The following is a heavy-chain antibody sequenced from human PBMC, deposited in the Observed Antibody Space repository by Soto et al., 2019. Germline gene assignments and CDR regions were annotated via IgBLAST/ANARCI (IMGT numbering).Heavy chain of an antibody. J-gene: IGHJ4*02. CDR1: GGSISSVVYY. CDR2: IYYSGST. D-gene: IGHD3-22*01. Sequence: LPLTCTVSGGSISSVVYYWSWVRQHPGKGLEWIGYIYYSGSTYYNPSLKSRVTISVDTSKNQFSLKLSSVTAADTAVYYCARGEDSSGYYYYFDYWGQGTLVTVSS. CDR3: ARGEDSSGYYYYFDY. V-gene: IGHV4-31*03.